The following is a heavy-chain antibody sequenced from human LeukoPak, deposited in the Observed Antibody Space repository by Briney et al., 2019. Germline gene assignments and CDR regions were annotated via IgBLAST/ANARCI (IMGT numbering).Heavy chain of an antibody. CDR2: ISGSGSNT. CDR3: AKDRTSGSPGPNW. J-gene: IGHJ4*02. Sequence: GGSLRLSCGASGFSFSSYAMSWVRQAPGKGLEWVSVISGSGSNTYYADSGKGRFTISRDNSKNTLYLQINGLRAEDTAVYYCAKDRTSGSPGPNWWGQGTLVTVSS. V-gene: IGHV3-23*01. CDR1: GFSFSSYA. D-gene: IGHD3-10*01.